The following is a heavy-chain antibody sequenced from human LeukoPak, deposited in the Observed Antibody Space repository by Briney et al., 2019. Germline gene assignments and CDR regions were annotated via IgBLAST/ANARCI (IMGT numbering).Heavy chain of an antibody. V-gene: IGHV1-2*06. Sequence: ASVKVSCKASGYTFTGYYIHWVRLAPGQGLEWMGRITPNRGDTIYAQKFQGRVTMTTDTSISTAYMELSSLRSDDTAVYYCARDRVGAINPDYWGQGTLVTVSS. CDR2: ITPNRGDT. D-gene: IGHD1-26*01. J-gene: IGHJ4*02. CDR1: GYTFTGYY. CDR3: ARDRVGAINPDY.